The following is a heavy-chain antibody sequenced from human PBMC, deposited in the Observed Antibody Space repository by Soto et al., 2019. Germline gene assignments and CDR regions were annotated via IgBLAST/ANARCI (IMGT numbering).Heavy chain of an antibody. Sequence: SETLSLTCAVSGVSIHNSHSFWGWIRQPPGKGLESIGSVYYSGGANYNPSLKRRVTVSIDTSNNQFSLRVNSVTAADTAVYYCGRGVEGAARHTDFDSWGKGILVTVAS. CDR3: GRGVEGAARHTDFDS. CDR2: VYYSGGA. J-gene: IGHJ5*01. CDR1: GVSIHNSHSF. V-gene: IGHV4-39*01. D-gene: IGHD2-15*01.